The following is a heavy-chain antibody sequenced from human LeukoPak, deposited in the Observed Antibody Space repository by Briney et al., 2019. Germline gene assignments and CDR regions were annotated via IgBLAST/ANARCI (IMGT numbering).Heavy chain of an antibody. Sequence: GGSLRLSCAASGFTFSSYGMHWVRQAPGKGLEWVAVIWYDGSNKYYADSVKGRFTISRDNSKNTLYLQMNSLRAEDTAVYYCAQQVGYCSSGSCYFTYWGQGTLVTVSS. V-gene: IGHV3-33*01. CDR2: IWYDGSNK. CDR3: AQQVGYCSSGSCYFTY. CDR1: GFTFSSYG. D-gene: IGHD2-15*01. J-gene: IGHJ1*01.